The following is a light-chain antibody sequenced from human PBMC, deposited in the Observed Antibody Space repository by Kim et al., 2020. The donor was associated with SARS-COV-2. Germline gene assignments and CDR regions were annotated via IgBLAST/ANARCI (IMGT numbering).Light chain of an antibody. CDR1: KLGDKY. V-gene: IGLV3-1*01. Sequence: VAPGQTASITCAGDKLGDKYACWYQQKPGQSPVLVIYQDSKRPSGIPERFSGSNSGNTATLTISGTQAMDEADYYCQAWDSSTVVFGGGTQLTVL. CDR2: QDS. J-gene: IGLJ2*01. CDR3: QAWDSSTVV.